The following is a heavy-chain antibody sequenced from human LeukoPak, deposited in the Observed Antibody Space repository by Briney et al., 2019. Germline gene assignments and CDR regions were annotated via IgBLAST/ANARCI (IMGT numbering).Heavy chain of an antibody. Sequence: GGSLRLSCAASGFTFSSYAMHWVRQAPGKGLEWVAVISYDGSNKYYADSVKGRFTISRDNSKNTLYLQMNSLRAEDTAVYYCAREGGDGYDYRTKPFDYWGQGTLVTVSS. J-gene: IGHJ4*02. CDR1: GFTFSSYA. V-gene: IGHV3-30*04. CDR2: ISYDGSNK. D-gene: IGHD5-12*01. CDR3: AREGGDGYDYRTKPFDY.